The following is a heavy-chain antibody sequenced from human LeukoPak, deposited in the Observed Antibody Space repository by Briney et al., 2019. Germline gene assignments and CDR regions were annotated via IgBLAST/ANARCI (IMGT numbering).Heavy chain of an antibody. Sequence: PGGSLRLSCAASGFAFDEYAMHWVRQGPGKGLEWVSGISWNSNNIAYADSVKGRFTISRDNAQNSLYLQMNGLRVEDSAVYYCTRRLDDWGQGTLVTVSS. CDR1: GFAFDEYA. CDR2: ISWNSNNI. V-gene: IGHV3-9*01. J-gene: IGHJ4*02. CDR3: TRRLDD. D-gene: IGHD3-16*01.